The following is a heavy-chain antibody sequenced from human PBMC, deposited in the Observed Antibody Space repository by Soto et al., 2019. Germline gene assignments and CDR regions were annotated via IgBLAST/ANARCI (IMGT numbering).Heavy chain of an antibody. J-gene: IGHJ3*02. D-gene: IGHD3-22*01. CDR3: AQARYYDDSSGYYGFSAFDI. V-gene: IGHV1-46*01. CDR2: INPSGGST. CDR1: GYTFTSYY. Sequence: GASVKVSCKASGYTFTSYYMHWVRQAPGQGLEWMGIINPSGGSTSYAQKFQGRVTMTRDTSTSTVYMELSSLRSEDTAVYYCAQARYYDDSSGYYGFSAFDIWGQGTMVTVSS.